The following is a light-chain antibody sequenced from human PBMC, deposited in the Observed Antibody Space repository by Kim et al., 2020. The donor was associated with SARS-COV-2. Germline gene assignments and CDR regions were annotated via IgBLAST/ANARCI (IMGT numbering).Light chain of an antibody. J-gene: IGKJ2*01. V-gene: IGKV3-15*01. CDR3: QQYNNWPPYT. Sequence: VSPGERATHSCRASQSVSSNFAWYQQKPGQAPRLLIYGASTSATGIPARFRGCGSGTEFTLTISSLQSEDFAVYYCQQYNNWPPYTFGQGTKLEI. CDR2: GAS. CDR1: QSVSSN.